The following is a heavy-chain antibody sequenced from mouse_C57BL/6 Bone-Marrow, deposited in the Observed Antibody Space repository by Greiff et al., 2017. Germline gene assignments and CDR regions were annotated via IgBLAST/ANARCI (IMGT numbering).Heavy chain of an antibody. J-gene: IGHJ4*01. CDR1: GFTFSDYG. V-gene: IGHV5-17*01. CDR3: ARPDFGYAMDY. CDR2: ISSGSSTI. Sequence: DVKLVESGGGLVKPGGSLKLSCAASGFTFSDYGMHWVRQAPEKGLEWVAYISSGSSTIYYADTVKGRFTISRDNAKNTLFLQMPSLRSEDTAMYYCARPDFGYAMDYWGQGTSVTVSS.